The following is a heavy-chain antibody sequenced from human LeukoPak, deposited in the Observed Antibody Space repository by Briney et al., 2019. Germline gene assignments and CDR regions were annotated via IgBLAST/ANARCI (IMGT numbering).Heavy chain of an antibody. D-gene: IGHD3-10*01. CDR2: IYYSGST. CDR3: ARRLLWFGRLSGWFDP. CDR1: GGSISSGNYY. J-gene: IGHJ5*02. V-gene: IGHV4-30-4*02. Sequence: SETLSLTCTVSGGSISSGNYYWSWVRQPPGKGLEWIGYIYYSGSTSYNPSLTSRVTISVDTSKNLFSVKLCSVTAPGPAVLYCARRLLWFGRLSGWFDPWGQRTLVTVSS.